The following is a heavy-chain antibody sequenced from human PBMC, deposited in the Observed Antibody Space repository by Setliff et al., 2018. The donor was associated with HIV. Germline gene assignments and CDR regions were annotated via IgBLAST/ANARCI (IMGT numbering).Heavy chain of an antibody. Sequence: SETLSLTCTVSGDSVNDRSYFWGWIRQPPGKGLEWIGSIYYGGIIDYNPSLKSRVTISVDTPKNQFSLRLDSVTAADTAIHYSARHTYGDPAYYYYMDVWGKGTTVTVSS. CDR1: GDSVNDRSYF. J-gene: IGHJ6*03. V-gene: IGHV4-39*01. CDR3: ARHTYGDPAYYYYMDV. CDR2: IYYGGII. D-gene: IGHD4-17*01.